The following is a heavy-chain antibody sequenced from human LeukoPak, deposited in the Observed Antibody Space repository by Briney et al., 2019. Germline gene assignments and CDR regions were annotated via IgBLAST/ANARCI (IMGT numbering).Heavy chain of an antibody. D-gene: IGHD2-8*01. Sequence: GGSLRLSCAASGFTFSSNYMSWVRQAPGKGLEWVSVIYSGGSTYYADSVKDRFTISRDNSKNTLYLQMNSLRAEDTAVYYCARDLGVHPGDYWGQGTLVTVSS. J-gene: IGHJ4*02. CDR1: GFTFSSNY. V-gene: IGHV3-66*01. CDR3: ARDLGVHPGDY. CDR2: IYSGGST.